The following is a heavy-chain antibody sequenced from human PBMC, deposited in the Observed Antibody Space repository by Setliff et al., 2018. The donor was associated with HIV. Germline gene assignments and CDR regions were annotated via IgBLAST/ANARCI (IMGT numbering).Heavy chain of an antibody. CDR1: GFTFSTYA. V-gene: IGHV3-48*03. D-gene: IGHD6-13*01. CDR3: AREYSSSWFYYYYGMDV. J-gene: IGHJ6*02. Sequence: PGGSLRLSCVASGFTFSTYAINWVRLAPGKGLEWVSYISSSGSTIYYADSVKGRFTISRDNAKNSLYLQMNSLRAEDTAVYYCAREYSSSWFYYYYGMDVWGQGPRSPSP. CDR2: ISSSGSTI.